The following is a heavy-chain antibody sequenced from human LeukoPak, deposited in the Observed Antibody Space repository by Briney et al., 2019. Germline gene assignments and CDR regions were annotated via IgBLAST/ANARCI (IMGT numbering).Heavy chain of an antibody. V-gene: IGHV3-74*01. CDR3: AKDELCGGDCYTLGWYFDL. CDR1: GFTFSSYW. CDR2: INSDGSST. J-gene: IGHJ2*01. Sequence: GGSLRLSCAASGFTFSSYWMHWVRQAPGKGLVWVSRINSDGSSTSYADSVKGRFTISRDNAKHTLHMQMNSLRAEDTAVYYCAKDELCGGDCYTLGWYFDLWGRGTLVTVSS. D-gene: IGHD2-21*02.